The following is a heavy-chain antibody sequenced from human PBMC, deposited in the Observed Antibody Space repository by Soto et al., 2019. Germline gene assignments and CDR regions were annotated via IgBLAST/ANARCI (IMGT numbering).Heavy chain of an antibody. Sequence: ASVKVSCKTSGYTFNTYGINWVRQAPGQGLELMGWISAYDGKTTYAERFQGRVTLTTDTSTSTAYMELRSLRSDDTAIYYCARDPHEFWTSYWFDPWGQGTPVTVSS. CDR3: ARDPHEFWTSYWFDP. D-gene: IGHD3-3*01. CDR1: GYTFNTYG. V-gene: IGHV1-18*01. CDR2: ISAYDGKT. J-gene: IGHJ5*02.